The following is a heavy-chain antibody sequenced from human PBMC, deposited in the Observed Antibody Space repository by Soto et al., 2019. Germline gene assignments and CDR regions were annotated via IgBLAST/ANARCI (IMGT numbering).Heavy chain of an antibody. J-gene: IGHJ4*02. Sequence: GGSLRLSCAASGVTFSSSWVSWVRQAPGKGLEHVSAINRAGASTYYANSVKGRFTISRDNSKNTVSLHMGSLRAEDMGVYYCATDYDVGYWGQGTLVTVSS. CDR2: INRAGAST. V-gene: IGHV3-64*01. CDR1: GVTFSSSW. CDR3: ATDYDVGY. D-gene: IGHD5-12*01.